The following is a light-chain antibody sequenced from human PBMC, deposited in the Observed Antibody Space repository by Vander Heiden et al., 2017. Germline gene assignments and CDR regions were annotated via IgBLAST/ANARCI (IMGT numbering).Light chain of an antibody. CDR3: QQSYSTPRT. CDR1: QSISSY. CDR2: AAS. Sequence: IQMTQSPSSLSASVGDRVTITCRARQSISSYLNWYQQKPGKAPKLLIYAASSLQSGVPSRFSGSGSGTDFTLTISSLQPEEFATYYCQQSYSTPRTFGQGTKLEIK. J-gene: IGKJ2*01. V-gene: IGKV1-39*01.